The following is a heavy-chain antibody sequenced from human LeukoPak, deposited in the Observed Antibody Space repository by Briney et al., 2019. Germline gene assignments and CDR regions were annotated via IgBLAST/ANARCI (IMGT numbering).Heavy chain of an antibody. D-gene: IGHD2-8*02. Sequence: ASVKVSCKSSGFTFTNYLLHWVRQAPGQGFEWVGRIAPSVDTTNYAQKFRDRVTMTRDTSTSTVYMELRSLRSEDTAVYSCVREESGGYFDYWGQGTLVSVSS. CDR3: VREESGGYFDY. J-gene: IGHJ4*02. CDR1: GFTFTNYL. CDR2: IAPSVDTT. V-gene: IGHV1-46*01.